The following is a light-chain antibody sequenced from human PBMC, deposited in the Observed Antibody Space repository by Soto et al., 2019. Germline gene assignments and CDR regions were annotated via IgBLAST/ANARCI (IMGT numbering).Light chain of an antibody. CDR2: DTS. Sequence: QAVVTQEPSLTVSPGGTVTLTCGSSTGAVTSGHYPYWFQQKPGQAPRTLIYDTSNKHSWTPARFSGSLLGGNAALTLSGAQPEDEADYYCLLSYSGARMGVFGGGTKVTVL. V-gene: IGLV7-46*01. CDR1: TGAVTSGHY. CDR3: LLSYSGARMGV. J-gene: IGLJ3*02.